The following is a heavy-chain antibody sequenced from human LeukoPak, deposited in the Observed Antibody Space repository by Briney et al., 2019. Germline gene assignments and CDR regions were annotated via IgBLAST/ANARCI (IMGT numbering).Heavy chain of an antibody. CDR2: LWYDGTNK. J-gene: IGHJ4*02. D-gene: IGHD3-22*01. V-gene: IGHV3-33*01. CDR1: DFTFRSYG. CDR3: ARARNNYDSSGYSALDY. Sequence: GGSLRLSCAASDFTFRSYGMHWVRQAPGKGLQWVAGLWYDGTNKYHTDSVKGRFTISRDNSQSTLYLQMNSLRAEDTAVYYCARARNNYDSSGYSALDYWGQGTLVTVSS.